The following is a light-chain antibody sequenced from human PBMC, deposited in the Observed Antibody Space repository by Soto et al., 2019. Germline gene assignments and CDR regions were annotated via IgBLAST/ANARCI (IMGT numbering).Light chain of an antibody. CDR1: QIISIN. CDR3: QQYFSIPLT. J-gene: IGKJ4*01. Sequence: EIVLTQSPGTLSVSPGDRFTLSCRASQIISINLAWYQHKPGQAPRLLIHGASTRATGVPARISGSGSGTEFTLTISSLQAEDVAVYYCQQYFSIPLTFGGGTKVDIK. CDR2: GAS. V-gene: IGKV3D-15*01.